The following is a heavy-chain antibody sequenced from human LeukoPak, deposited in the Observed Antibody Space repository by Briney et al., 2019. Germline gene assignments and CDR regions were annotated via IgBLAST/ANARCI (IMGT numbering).Heavy chain of an antibody. D-gene: IGHD3-10*01. Sequence: SVKVSCKASGGTFSSYAISWVRQAPGQGLEWMGRIIPIFGTANYAQKFQGRVTITTDESTSTAYVELSSLRSEDTAVYYCARAPYGSGSYYDSPFDYWGQGTLVTVSS. CDR3: ARAPYGSGSYYDSPFDY. CDR1: GGTFSSYA. J-gene: IGHJ4*02. CDR2: IIPIFGTA. V-gene: IGHV1-69*05.